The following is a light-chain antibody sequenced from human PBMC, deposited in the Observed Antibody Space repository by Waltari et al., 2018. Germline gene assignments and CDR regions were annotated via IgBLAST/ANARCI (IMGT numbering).Light chain of an antibody. CDR1: QSISSN. J-gene: IGKJ3*01. CDR3: QQTSSSPLT. CDR2: GAS. V-gene: IGKV1-39*01. Sequence: DIQMTQSPSSLSASVGDRVTITCRASQSISSNLNWYQQKPGKAPKLLIYGASSLRGGAPSRFSGSRSGTDFTLTISSLQPEDFASYYCQQTSSSPLTFGPGT.